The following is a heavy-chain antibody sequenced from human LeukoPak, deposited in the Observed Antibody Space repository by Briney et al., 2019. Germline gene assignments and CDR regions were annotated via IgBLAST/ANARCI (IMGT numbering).Heavy chain of an antibody. CDR1: GFTFSSYS. V-gene: IGHV3-21*01. D-gene: IGHD3-22*01. CDR2: ISSSSSYI. J-gene: IGHJ4*02. CDR3: ARVTYYYGSSGFRTFDY. Sequence: PGGSLRLSCAASGFTFSSYSMNWVRQAPGKGLEWVSSISSSSSYIYYADSVKGRFTISRDNAKNSLYLQMNSLRAEDTAVYYCARVTYYYGSSGFRTFDYWGQGTLVTVSS.